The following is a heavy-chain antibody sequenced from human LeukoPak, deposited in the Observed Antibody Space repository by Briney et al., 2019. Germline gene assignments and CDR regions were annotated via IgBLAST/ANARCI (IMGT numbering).Heavy chain of an antibody. CDR1: GITFTSNW. V-gene: IGHV3-74*01. D-gene: IGHD2-15*01. J-gene: IGHJ4*02. CDR2: IKSDGIST. Sequence: PGGSLRLSCAASGITFTSNWHWVRQAPGKGLVWVSRIKSDGISTSYADSVKGRFTISRDNAKNSLYLQMNSLRAEDTAMYYCARCSGGSTYHSDDYWGQGTLVTVSS. CDR3: ARCSGGSTYHSDDY.